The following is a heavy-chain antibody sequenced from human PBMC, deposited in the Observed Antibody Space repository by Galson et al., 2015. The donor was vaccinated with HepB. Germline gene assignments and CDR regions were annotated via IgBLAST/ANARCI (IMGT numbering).Heavy chain of an antibody. CDR1: AFTFSNYG. CDR3: AKDFWRGPYGGNHPRGNGMDA. V-gene: IGHV3-30*18. D-gene: IGHD4-23*01. CDR2: ISYDGSNK. Sequence: SLRLSCAASAFTFSNYGMHWVRQAPGKGLGWVAVISYDGSNKYYADSMRGRFTISRDNSKNTLYLQMNSLRAEDTAVYHCAKDFWRGPYGGNHPRGNGMDAWGQGTTVTVSS. J-gene: IGHJ6*02.